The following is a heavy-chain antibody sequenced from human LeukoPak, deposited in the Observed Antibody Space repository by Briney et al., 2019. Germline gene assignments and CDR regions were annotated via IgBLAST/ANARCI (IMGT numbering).Heavy chain of an antibody. J-gene: IGHJ4*02. CDR2: IRYDGSNK. CDR3: AKETRSYSGSYFSR. D-gene: IGHD1-26*01. V-gene: IGHV3-30*02. CDR1: GFTFSSYG. Sequence: PGGSLRLSCAASGFTFSSYGMHWVRQAPVKGLEWVAFIRYDGSNKYYADSVKGRFTISRDNSKNTLYLQMNSLRAEDTAVYYCAKETRSYSGSYFSRWGQGTLVTVSS.